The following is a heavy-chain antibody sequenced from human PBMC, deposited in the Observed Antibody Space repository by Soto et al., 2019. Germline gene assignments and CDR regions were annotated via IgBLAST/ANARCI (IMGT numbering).Heavy chain of an antibody. V-gene: IGHV4-39*01. CDR3: TRVDTPMVMGPGFAY. Sequence: PSETLSLTCTVSGGSISSSSYYWGWIRQPPGEGLEWIGSIYYSGSTYYNPSLKSRVTISVDTSKNQFSLKLSSVTAADTAEYYCTRVDTPMVMGPGFAYWGQGTLVNVSS. CDR2: IYYSGST. CDR1: GGSISSSSYY. D-gene: IGHD5-18*01. J-gene: IGHJ4*02.